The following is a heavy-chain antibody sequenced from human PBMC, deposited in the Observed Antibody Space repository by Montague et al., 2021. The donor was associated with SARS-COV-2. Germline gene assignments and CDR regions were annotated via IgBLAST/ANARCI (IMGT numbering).Heavy chain of an antibody. J-gene: IGHJ4*02. CDR2: IHHIVGT. Sequence: SETLSLTCAVSGDSMSSNNWWTWVRQSPGRGLEWIGEIHHIVGTXYNPALESRVSISVDKSRNQFSLNLNSVTAADTAFYYCATVFGGCSATSCYLYNWGRGTLVTVSS. CDR3: ATVFGGCSATSCYLYN. D-gene: IGHD2-2*01. V-gene: IGHV4-4*02. CDR1: GDSMSSNNW.